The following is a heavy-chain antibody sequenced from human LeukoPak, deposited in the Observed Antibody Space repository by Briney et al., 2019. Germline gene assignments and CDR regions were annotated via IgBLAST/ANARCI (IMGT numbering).Heavy chain of an antibody. CDR1: GGSISSGSYY. CDR3: ARDHSGYDSRGME. J-gene: IGHJ4*02. V-gene: IGHV4-61*02. Sequence: SQTLSLTCTVSGGSISSGSYYWSWIRQPAGKGLEWIGRIYTSGSTNYNPSLKSRVTISVDTSKNQFSLKLSSVTAADTAVYYCARDHSGYDSRGMEWGQEPWSPSPQ. D-gene: IGHD5-12*01. CDR2: IYTSGST.